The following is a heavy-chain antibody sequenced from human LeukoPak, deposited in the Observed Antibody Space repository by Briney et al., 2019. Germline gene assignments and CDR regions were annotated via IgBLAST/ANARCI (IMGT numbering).Heavy chain of an antibody. D-gene: IGHD3-22*01. CDR2: IRYDGSNK. CDR1: GFTFSSYG. Sequence: GGSLRLSCAASGFTFSSYGMHWVRQAPGKGLEWVAFIRYDGSNKYYADSVKGRFTISRDNSKNTLYLQMNSLRAEDTAVYYCAKGGYYYDSSGDWGQGTLVTVSS. CDR3: AKGGYYYDSSGD. J-gene: IGHJ4*02. V-gene: IGHV3-30*02.